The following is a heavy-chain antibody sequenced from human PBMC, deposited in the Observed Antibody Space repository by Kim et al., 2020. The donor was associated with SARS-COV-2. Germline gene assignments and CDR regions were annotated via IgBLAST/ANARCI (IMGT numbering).Heavy chain of an antibody. Sequence: GGSLRLSCAASGFTLSGSGMHWVRQASGKGLEWVGRIRSKADSYATAYAASVKGRFTISRDDTKNMAYLQMNSLKSEDTAVYYCTRRDGSGSYYVDYWGQGTLVTVSS. CDR2: IRSKADSYAT. CDR1: GFTLSGSG. J-gene: IGHJ4*02. D-gene: IGHD3-10*01. V-gene: IGHV3-73*01. CDR3: TRRDGSGSYYVDY.